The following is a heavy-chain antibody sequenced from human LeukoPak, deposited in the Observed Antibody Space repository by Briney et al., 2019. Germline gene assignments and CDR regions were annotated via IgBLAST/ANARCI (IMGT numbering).Heavy chain of an antibody. Sequence: GGSLRLSCAASGFTFSNACMSWVRQAPGKGLEWVGHIKTKTDGGTTDYAAPVKGRFTISRDDSKNTLYLQMNSLKIEDTALYYCTTGTWIQLWLADYWGQGTLVTVSS. J-gene: IGHJ4*02. V-gene: IGHV3-15*01. CDR2: IKTKTDGGTT. CDR3: TTGTWIQLWLADY. D-gene: IGHD5-18*01. CDR1: GFTFSNAC.